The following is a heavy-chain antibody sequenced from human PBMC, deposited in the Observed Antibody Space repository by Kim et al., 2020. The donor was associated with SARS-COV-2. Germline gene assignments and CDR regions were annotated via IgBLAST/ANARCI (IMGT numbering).Heavy chain of an antibody. Sequence: ASVKVSCKASGYTFTSYNMHWVRQAPGQGLEWMGIINPSGGSTSYAQKFQGRVTMTRDTSTRTVYMELSSLRSEDTAVYYCARLARGYYDSRADKDYWGQGTLVTVSS. CDR2: INPSGGST. D-gene: IGHD3-22*01. CDR1: GYTFTSYN. V-gene: IGHV1-46*01. CDR3: ARLARGYYDSRADKDY. J-gene: IGHJ4*02.